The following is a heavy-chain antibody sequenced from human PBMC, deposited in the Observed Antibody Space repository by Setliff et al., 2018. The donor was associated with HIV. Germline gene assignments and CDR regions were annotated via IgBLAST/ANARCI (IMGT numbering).Heavy chain of an antibody. Sequence: LSLTCTVSGGSISSATYYWSWIRQHPGKGLEWIGYVYYTGTSYFNPSLKSRITISVDTSKNHFSLKLGFVTAADTAVYYCARGESTTWDLAEYFQHWGHGTLVTVSS. CDR3: ARGESTTWDLAEYFQH. J-gene: IGHJ1*01. CDR1: GGSISSATYY. V-gene: IGHV4-31*03. D-gene: IGHD2-2*01. CDR2: VYYTGTS.